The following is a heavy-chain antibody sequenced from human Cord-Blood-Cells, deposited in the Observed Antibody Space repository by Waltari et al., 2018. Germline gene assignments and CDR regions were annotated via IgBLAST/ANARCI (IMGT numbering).Heavy chain of an antibody. D-gene: IGHD6-6*01. CDR3: ARRSIAARRGSVGFDP. V-gene: IGHV1-2*02. CDR2: INPNSGGT. Sequence: QVQLVQSGAEVKKPGASVKVSCKASGYTFTGYYMHWVRQAPGQGLEWMGGINPNSGGTNDAQKFQGRVTMTRDTSISTAYMGLSRLRSDDTAVYYCARRSIAARRGSVGFDPWGQGTLVTVSS. J-gene: IGHJ5*02. CDR1: GYTFTGYY.